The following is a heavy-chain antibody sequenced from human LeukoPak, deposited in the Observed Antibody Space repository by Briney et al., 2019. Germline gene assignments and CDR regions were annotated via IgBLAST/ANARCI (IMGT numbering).Heavy chain of an antibody. CDR3: ARIRSSGWYWGDY. Sequence: SETLSLTCTVSGGSISSSSYYWGWIRQPPGKGLEWFGSIYYSGSTYYNPSLKSRVTISVDTSKNQFSLKLSSVTAADTAVYYCARIRSSGWYWGDYWGQGTLVTVSS. V-gene: IGHV4-39*07. CDR2: IYYSGST. D-gene: IGHD6-19*01. J-gene: IGHJ4*02. CDR1: GGSISSSSYY.